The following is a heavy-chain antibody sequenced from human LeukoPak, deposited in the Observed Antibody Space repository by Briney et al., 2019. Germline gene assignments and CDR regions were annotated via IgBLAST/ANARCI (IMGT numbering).Heavy chain of an antibody. CDR1: GFTFSSYG. J-gene: IGHJ3*02. CDR3: ARAAESITMIGYGRHDAFDI. D-gene: IGHD3-22*01. V-gene: IGHV3-30*02. CDR2: IRYDGSNK. Sequence: PGGSLRLSCAASGFTFSSYGMHWVRQAPGKGLEWVAFIRYDGSNKYYADSVKGRFTISRDNAKNSLYLQMNSLRAEDTAVYYCARAAESITMIGYGRHDAFDIWGQGTMVTVSS.